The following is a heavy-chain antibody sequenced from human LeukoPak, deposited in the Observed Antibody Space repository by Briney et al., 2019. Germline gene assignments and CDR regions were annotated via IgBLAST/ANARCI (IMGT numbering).Heavy chain of an antibody. D-gene: IGHD6-13*01. CDR1: GFTFSSYA. V-gene: IGHV3-30-3*01. J-gene: IGHJ4*02. CDR3: ARYSSSRHGVDY. CDR2: ISYDGSNK. Sequence: GRSLRLSCAASGFTFSSYAMHWVRQAPGKGLEWVAVISYDGSNKYYADSVKGRFTISRDNSKNTLYLQMNSLRAEDTAVYYCARYSSSRHGVDYWGQGTLVTVSS.